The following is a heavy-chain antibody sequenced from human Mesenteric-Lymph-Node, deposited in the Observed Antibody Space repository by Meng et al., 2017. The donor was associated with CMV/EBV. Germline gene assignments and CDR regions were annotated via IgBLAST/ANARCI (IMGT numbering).Heavy chain of an antibody. CDR1: DTISRRNYY. J-gene: IGHJ4*02. CDR2: IYYSGRH. CDR3: VTTYCGGDCYPLGFDY. D-gene: IGHD2-21*01. V-gene: IGHV4-39*07. Sequence: DTISRRNYYWGWIRQPPGKGLEWIGSIYYSGRHYYNASLKSRLTISIDMSKNRFSLTLDSVTAADTAIYYCVTTYCGGDCYPLGFDYWGQGALVTVSS.